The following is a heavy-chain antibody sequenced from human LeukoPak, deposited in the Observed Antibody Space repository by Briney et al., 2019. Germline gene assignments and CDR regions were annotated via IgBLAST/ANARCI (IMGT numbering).Heavy chain of an antibody. V-gene: IGHV4-59*01. J-gene: IGHJ4*02. Sequence: PSETLSLTCTVSGGSISSYYWSWIRQPPGEGLEWIGYINYSGSTNYNPSLKGRVTISVDTSKNQFSLKLSSVTAADTAVYYCARASSSWRQIDYWGQGTLVTVSS. CDR3: ARASSSWRQIDY. CDR1: GGSISSYY. CDR2: INYSGST. D-gene: IGHD6-13*01.